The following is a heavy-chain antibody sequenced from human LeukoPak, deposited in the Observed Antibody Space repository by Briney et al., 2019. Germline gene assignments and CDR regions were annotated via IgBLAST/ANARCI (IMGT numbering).Heavy chain of an antibody. CDR2: IIWNGGRT. Sequence: GRSLRLSCAASGFTFDDYAMHWVRQAPGKGLEWVSDIIWNGGRTGYADSVKGRFTISRDNAKNSLYLQMNNLRPEDTALYYCAKASGYSFGHFDYWGQGTLVTVSS. J-gene: IGHJ4*02. CDR3: AKASGYSFGHFDY. V-gene: IGHV3-9*01. CDR1: GFTFDDYA. D-gene: IGHD5-18*01.